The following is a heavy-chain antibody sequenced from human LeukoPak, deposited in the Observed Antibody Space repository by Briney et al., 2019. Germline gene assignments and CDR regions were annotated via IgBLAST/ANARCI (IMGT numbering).Heavy chain of an antibody. J-gene: IGHJ4*02. V-gene: IGHV3-7*01. D-gene: IGHD2-21*02. CDR1: GFTFSSYW. CDR3: AKDRDGGVTGIAY. CDR2: IKQDGSEK. Sequence: GGSLRLSCAASGFTFSSYWMSWVRQAPGEGREWVANIKQDGSEKYYVDSVKGRFTISRDNSKNTLYMQMNSLRAEDTAVYYCAKDRDGGVTGIAYWGQGTLVTVSS.